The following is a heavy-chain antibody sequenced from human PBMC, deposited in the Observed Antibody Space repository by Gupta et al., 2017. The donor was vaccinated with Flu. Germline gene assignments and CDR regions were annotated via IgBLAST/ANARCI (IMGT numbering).Heavy chain of an antibody. D-gene: IGHD2-21*02. CDR3: AATGGDQHHDRFAV. V-gene: IGHV1-2*02. J-gene: IGHJ3*01. Sequence: QLLLEHSGAEVKRPGASVRVSCTASGNTFTDYSLHGVRQAPGQGLEWFGWISPYNGGTFYAQRFQGRVTMSRDTSINTVYMDLISLRSDDTAVYYCAATGGDQHHDRFAVWGQGTMVTISS. CDR2: ISPYNGGT. CDR1: GNTFTDYS.